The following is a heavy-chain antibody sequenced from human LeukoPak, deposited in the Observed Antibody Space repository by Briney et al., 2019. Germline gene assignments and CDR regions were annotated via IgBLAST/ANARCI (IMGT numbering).Heavy chain of an antibody. Sequence: ASVKVSCKASGYTFTSYDINWVRQATGQGLEWMGWMNPNSGNTGYAQKFQGRVTMARNTSISTAYMELSSLRSEDTAVYYCARQSFSSPLRYFDWLLSGAFDIWGQGTMVTVSS. V-gene: IGHV1-8*01. D-gene: IGHD3-9*01. CDR1: GYTFTSYD. CDR2: MNPNSGNT. J-gene: IGHJ3*02. CDR3: ARQSFSSPLRYFDWLLSGAFDI.